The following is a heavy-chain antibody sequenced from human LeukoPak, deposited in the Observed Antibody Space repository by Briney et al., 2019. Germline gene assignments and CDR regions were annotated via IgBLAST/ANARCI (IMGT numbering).Heavy chain of an antibody. CDR2: INPNSGGT. D-gene: IGHD2-15*01. V-gene: IGHV1-2*02. Sequence: ASVKVSCKASGYTFTGYYLHWVRQAPGQGLEWMGWINPNSGGTDSAQKFQGRVTMTRDTSISTAYMELSGLRSDDTAVYYCARGGGSSSGGAFDIWGQGTMVTVSS. CDR1: GYTFTGYY. J-gene: IGHJ3*02. CDR3: ARGGGSSSGGAFDI.